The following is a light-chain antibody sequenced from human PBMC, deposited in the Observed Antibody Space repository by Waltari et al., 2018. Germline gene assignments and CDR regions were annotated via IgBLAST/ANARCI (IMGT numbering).Light chain of an antibody. V-gene: IGLV2-8*01. Sequence: QSALTQPPSASGSPGQSVTISCIDTNNDIGSYNHVPWYQQHPGKAPKFIIFEVNTRPSGVPDRFSGSKSGNTASLTVSGLQAEDEADYYCTSYGGDNNIVIFGGGTKLTVL. CDR3: TSYGGDNNIVI. CDR2: EVN. J-gene: IGLJ2*01. CDR1: NNDIGSYNH.